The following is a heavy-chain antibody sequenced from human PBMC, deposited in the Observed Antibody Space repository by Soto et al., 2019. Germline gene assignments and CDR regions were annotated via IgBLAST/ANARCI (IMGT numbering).Heavy chain of an antibody. CDR2: ISSSSSYI. D-gene: IGHD3-9*01. J-gene: IGHJ3*02. Sequence: GGSLRLSCATSVFTFSIYSMNWVRQAPGKGLEWVSSISSSSSYIYYADSVKGRFTISRDNAKNSLYLQMNSLRAEDTAVYYCARAGWVTGSAFDIWGQGTMVTVSS. CDR3: ARAGWVTGSAFDI. V-gene: IGHV3-21*01. CDR1: VFTFSIYS.